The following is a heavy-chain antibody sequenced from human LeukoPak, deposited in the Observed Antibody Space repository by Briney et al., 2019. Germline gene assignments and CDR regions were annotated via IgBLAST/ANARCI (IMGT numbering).Heavy chain of an antibody. V-gene: IGHV4-59*01. D-gene: IGHD5-12*01. CDR3: ARGGRGYDQYYYYGMDV. CDR1: GGSITSYY. J-gene: IGHJ6*02. Sequence: SETLSLTCTVSGGSITSYYWSWIRQPPGKGLEWIWYIYYSGSTNYNPSLKSRVTISVDTSKNQISLKLNSVTAADTAVYYCARGGRGYDQYYYYGMDVWGQGTTVTVSS. CDR2: IYYSGST.